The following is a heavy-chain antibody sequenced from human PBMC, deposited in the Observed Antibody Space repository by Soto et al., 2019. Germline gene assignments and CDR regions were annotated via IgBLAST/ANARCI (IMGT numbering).Heavy chain of an antibody. CDR1: GFTFSSYP. CDR2: ISYDGSNK. J-gene: IGHJ4*02. CDR3: ARDSSPVFDY. Sequence: QVQLVESGGGVVQPGRSLRLSCAASGFTFSSYPIHWVRQAPGRGLEWVAVISYDGSNKYYADSVKGRFTISRDNSKNTLYLQMNSLRAEDTAVYYCARDSSPVFDYWGQGTLVTVSS. V-gene: IGHV3-30-3*01.